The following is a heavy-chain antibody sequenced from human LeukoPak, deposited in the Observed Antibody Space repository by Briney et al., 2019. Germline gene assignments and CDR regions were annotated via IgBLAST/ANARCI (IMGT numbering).Heavy chain of an antibody. CDR3: AKDPVVGNILTGYYYY. CDR2: ISGSGGST. J-gene: IGHJ4*02. CDR1: GFTFSSYV. V-gene: IGHV3-23*01. Sequence: GGSLRLSCVASGFTFSSYVMSWVRQAPGKGLEWVPAISGSGGSTYYADSVKGRFTISRDNSKNTLYLQMNSLRAEDTAVYYCAKDPVVGNILTGYYYYWGQGTLVTVSS. D-gene: IGHD3-9*01.